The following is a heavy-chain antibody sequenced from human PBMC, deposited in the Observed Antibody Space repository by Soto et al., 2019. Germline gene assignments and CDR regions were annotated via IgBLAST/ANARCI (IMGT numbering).Heavy chain of an antibody. Sequence: SETLSLTCTVSGGSISSHYWTWIRQPPGKGLDWIGYIYSSGSTNYNPSLESRVTISIDKSKNQFSLKLTSVNTADTAVYYCATADLNHFGSWGQGTLVT. V-gene: IGHV4-59*11. D-gene: IGHD3-3*01. CDR1: GGSISSHY. CDR2: IYSSGST. J-gene: IGHJ4*02. CDR3: ATADLNHFGS.